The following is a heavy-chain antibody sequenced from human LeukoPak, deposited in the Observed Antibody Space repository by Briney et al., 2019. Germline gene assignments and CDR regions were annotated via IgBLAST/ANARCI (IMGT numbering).Heavy chain of an antibody. V-gene: IGHV3-7*01. CDR3: ARDGQLHYDFWSGYYQDYYYMDV. CDR2: IKQDGSEK. CDR1: GFTFSSYW. D-gene: IGHD3-3*01. Sequence: GGSLRLSCAGSGFTFSSYWMTWVRQAPGKGLEWVANIKQDGSEKYYVDSVKGRFTISRDNSKNTLYLQMNSLRAEDTAVYYCARDGQLHYDFWSGYYQDYYYMDVWGKGTTVTVSS. J-gene: IGHJ6*03.